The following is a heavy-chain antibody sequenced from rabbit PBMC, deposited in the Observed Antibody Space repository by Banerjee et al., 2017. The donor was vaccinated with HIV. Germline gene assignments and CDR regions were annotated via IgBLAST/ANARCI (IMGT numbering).Heavy chain of an antibody. CDR3: ARDGGYADYGYALNL. CDR2: INTSSGST. Sequence: QEQLEESGGDLVKPEGSLTLTCTASGFSFSNKYVMCWVRQAPGKGLEWIACINTSSGSTVYATWAKGRFTISRTSSTTVSLQMTSLTAADTATYFCARDGGYADYGYALNLWGPGTLVTVS. CDR1: GFSFSNKYV. D-gene: IGHD6-1*01. J-gene: IGHJ4*01. V-gene: IGHV1S45*01.